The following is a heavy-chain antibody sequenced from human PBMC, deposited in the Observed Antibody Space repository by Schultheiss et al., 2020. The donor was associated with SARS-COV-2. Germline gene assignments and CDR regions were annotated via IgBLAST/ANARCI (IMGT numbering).Heavy chain of an antibody. D-gene: IGHD2-21*01. CDR1: GGSISSGGYY. V-gene: IGHV4-61*08. J-gene: IGHJ4*02. CDR2: IYHSGST. CDR3: ARGDAYCGGDCYARFDY. Sequence: SETLSLTCTVSGGSISSGGYYWSWIRQPPGKGLEWIGEIYHSGSTNYNPSLKSRVTISVDTSKNQFSLKLSSVTAADTAVYYCARGDAYCGGDCYARFDYWGQGTLVTVSS.